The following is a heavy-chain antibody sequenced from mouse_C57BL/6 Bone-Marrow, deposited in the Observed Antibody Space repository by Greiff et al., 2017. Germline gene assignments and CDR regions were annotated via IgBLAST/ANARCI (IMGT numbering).Heavy chain of an antibody. J-gene: IGHJ3*01. CDR1: GFNIKDDY. V-gene: IGHV14-4*01. D-gene: IGHD2-4*01. Sequence: EVKLVESGAELVRPGASVKLSCTASGFNIKDDYMHWVKQRPKQGLEWIGWIDPENGDTEYASKFQGKATITADTTSDTAYLQLSSLQSEDTSVYYCTTDYDYDLAWFAYWGQGTLVTVSA. CDR3: TTDYDYDLAWFAY. CDR2: IDPENGDT.